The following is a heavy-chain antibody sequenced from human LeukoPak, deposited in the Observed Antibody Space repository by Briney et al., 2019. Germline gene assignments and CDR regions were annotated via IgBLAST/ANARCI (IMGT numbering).Heavy chain of an antibody. J-gene: IGHJ4*02. Sequence: PGGSLRLSCAASGFTFSSYGMHWVRQAPGKGLEWVAFIRYDGSNKYYADSVKGRFTISRDNSKNTLYLQMNSLRAEDTAVYYCARDDTVTYYFDYWGQGTLVTVSS. CDR1: GFTFSSYG. CDR3: ARDDTVTYYFDY. D-gene: IGHD4-11*01. CDR2: IRYDGSNK. V-gene: IGHV3-30*02.